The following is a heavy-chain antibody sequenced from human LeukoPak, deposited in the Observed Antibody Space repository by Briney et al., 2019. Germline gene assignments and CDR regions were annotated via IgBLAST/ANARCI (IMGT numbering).Heavy chain of an antibody. V-gene: IGHV3-11*01. CDR3: ARGAARGETYYYYYMDV. Sequence: PGGSLRLSCAASGFTFSDYYMKWIRQAPGKGLEWVSYISSSGDAIYYADSLKGRITISRDNAKKSLFLQMSSLRADDTAVYYCARGAARGETYYYYYMDVWGKGTTVTVSS. D-gene: IGHD6-6*01. J-gene: IGHJ6*03. CDR2: ISSSGDAI. CDR1: GFTFSDYY.